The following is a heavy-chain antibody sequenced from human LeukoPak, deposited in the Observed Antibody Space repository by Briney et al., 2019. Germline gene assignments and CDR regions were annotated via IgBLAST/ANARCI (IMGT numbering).Heavy chain of an antibody. V-gene: IGHV3-9*01. CDR2: ISWNSGSI. D-gene: IGHD6-13*01. J-gene: IGHJ6*02. Sequence: PGGSLRLSCAASGFTFDDYAMHWVRQAPGKGLEWVSGISWNSGSIGYADSVKGRFTISRDNAKNSLYLQMNSLRAEDTALYYCAKGIAGPYYYYYGMDVWGQGTTVTVSS. CDR1: GFTFDDYA. CDR3: AKGIAGPYYYYYGMDV.